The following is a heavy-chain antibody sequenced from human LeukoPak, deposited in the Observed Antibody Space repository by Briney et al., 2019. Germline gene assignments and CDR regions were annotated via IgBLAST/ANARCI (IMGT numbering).Heavy chain of an antibody. D-gene: IGHD6-13*01. CDR1: GGSITTETYS. Sequence: NPSETLSLTCAVSGGSITTETYSWNWMRQPPGKGLEWIGYIFHTGSTLYNPSLKSRVTMSLDTSRDQFSLRLTSVTAADTAIYYCASRPAGTTWYGVFDYWSQGTLVTVSS. V-gene: IGHV4-30-2*02. CDR3: ASRPAGTTWYGVFDY. CDR2: IFHTGST. J-gene: IGHJ4*02.